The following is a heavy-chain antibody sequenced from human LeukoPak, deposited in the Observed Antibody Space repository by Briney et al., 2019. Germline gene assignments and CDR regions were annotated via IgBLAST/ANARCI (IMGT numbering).Heavy chain of an antibody. CDR3: ARDGAAANWYYGMDV. CDR1: GFTFSSYS. Sequence: GGSLRLSCAASGFTFSSYSMNWVRQAPGKGLEWVSSISSSSSYIYYADSVEGRFTISRDNSKNTLYLQMNSLRAEDTAVYYCARDGAAANWYYGMDVWGQGTTVTVSS. V-gene: IGHV3-21*01. CDR2: ISSSSSYI. J-gene: IGHJ6*02. D-gene: IGHD6-13*01.